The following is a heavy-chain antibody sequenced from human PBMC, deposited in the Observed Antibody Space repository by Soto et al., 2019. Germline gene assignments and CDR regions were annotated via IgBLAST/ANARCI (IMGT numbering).Heavy chain of an antibody. CDR2: IIPLYGTT. Sequence: VQLVQSGAEVKRPGSAVKVSCKSSGGTFSSYAISWVRQAPGQGLEWMGGIIPLYGTTSYAQKFQGRVTITADESTNTAYMGLSSLRSEDTAVYYCARDVNNYDSSGYFPPRMDVWGQGTTVTVSS. J-gene: IGHJ6*02. V-gene: IGHV1-69*12. CDR3: ARDVNNYDSSGYFPPRMDV. D-gene: IGHD3-22*01. CDR1: GGTFSSYA.